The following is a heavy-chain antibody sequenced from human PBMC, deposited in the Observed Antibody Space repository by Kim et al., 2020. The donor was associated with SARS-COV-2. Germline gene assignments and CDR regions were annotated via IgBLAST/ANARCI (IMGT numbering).Heavy chain of an antibody. D-gene: IGHD1-1*01. J-gene: IGHJ6*02. CDR1: GFTFSTFA. Sequence: GGSLRLSCAASGFTFSTFAVHWVRQAPGKGLEWVAVISYDGSNKYYADSVKGRFTISRDNSKNTLYLQMNSLRAEDAAIYYCARSTTGNYYYAVDVWGLGTTVTVSS. CDR3: ARSTTGNYYYAVDV. CDR2: ISYDGSNK. V-gene: IGHV3-30*04.